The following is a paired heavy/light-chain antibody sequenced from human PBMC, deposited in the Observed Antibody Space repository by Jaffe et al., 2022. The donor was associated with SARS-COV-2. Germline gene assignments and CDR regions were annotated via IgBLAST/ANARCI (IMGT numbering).Heavy chain of an antibody. J-gene: IGHJ6*03. D-gene: IGHD3-10*01. V-gene: IGHV4-39*01. CDR3: ARHFYFGPYYHIDV. CDR2: ISDRGIT. CDR1: GGSVSSTRYH. Sequence: QLQLQESGPGLVKPAETLSFNCTVSGGSVSSTRYHWGWIRQPPGKGLEWIGIISDRGITYYNPSLKSRVTISVDASKNQFSLKLSSVTAADTAFYYCARHFYFGPYYHIDVWGKGTAVTVSS.
Light chain of an antibody. CDR1: SSNIGKNY. CDR2: EDY. Sequence: QSVLTQPPSVSAAPGQKVTISCSGGSSNIGKNYVSWYQQVPGTAPKLLIYEDYKRPSEIPDRFSGSRSGTSATLGITGLQTGDEADYYCATWDNSLRGFIFGSGTGVAVL. J-gene: IGLJ1*01. V-gene: IGLV1-51*02. CDR3: ATWDNSLRGFI.